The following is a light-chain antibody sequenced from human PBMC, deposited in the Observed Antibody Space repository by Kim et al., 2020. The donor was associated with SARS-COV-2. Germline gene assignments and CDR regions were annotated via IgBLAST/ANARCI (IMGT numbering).Light chain of an antibody. CDR1: SCHISAYDY. Sequence: ISFTGTSCHISAYDYDSCCQQHPDKAPKLMIYHVTNRHSEVSMRFSRSESGMTASLTISGLRAEDVTDYYCSSYTSSTTLGVFGGGTQLTVL. CDR3: SSYTSSTTLGV. J-gene: IGLJ3*02. V-gene: IGLV2-14*01. CDR2: HVT.